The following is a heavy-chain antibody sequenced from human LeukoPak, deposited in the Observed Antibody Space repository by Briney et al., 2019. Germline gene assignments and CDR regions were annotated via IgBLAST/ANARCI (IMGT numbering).Heavy chain of an antibody. J-gene: IGHJ4*02. CDR1: GFTFTGYY. V-gene: IGHV1-2*02. Sequence: NTGRSLRLSCAASGFTFTGYYMHWVRQAPGQGLEWMGWINPNSGGTNYAQKFQGRVTMTRDTSITTAYMELTSLRSDDTAVYYCARDLFYSVSGTYYNVGRVFNYWGQGTLVTVSS. CDR2: INPNSGGT. CDR3: ARDLFYSVSGTYYNVGRVFNY. D-gene: IGHD3-10*01.